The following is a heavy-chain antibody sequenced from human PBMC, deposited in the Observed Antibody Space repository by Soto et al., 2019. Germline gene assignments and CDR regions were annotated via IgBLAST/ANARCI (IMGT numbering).Heavy chain of an antibody. V-gene: IGHV3-23*01. J-gene: IGHJ5*02. Sequence: GGSLRLSCAASGFTFSSYAMSWVRQAPGKGLEWVSAISGSGGSTYYADSVKGRFTISRDNSKNTLYLQMNSLRAEDTAVYYCAKAIVATIVNNWFDPWGPGTLVTVSS. CDR3: AKAIVATIVNNWFDP. CDR2: ISGSGGST. D-gene: IGHD5-12*01. CDR1: GFTFSSYA.